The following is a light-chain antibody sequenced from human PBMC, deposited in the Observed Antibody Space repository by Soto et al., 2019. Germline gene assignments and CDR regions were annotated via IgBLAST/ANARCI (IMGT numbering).Light chain of an antibody. J-gene: IGKJ4*01. Sequence: DIQMTQSPSTLSASVGDRVTITCRASQSISSWLAWYQQKPGKAPKLLIYKASSLEIGVPSRFSGSGSGTEFTLTISMLQPDDFATYYCQQYNSYSFGGGTKVEIK. V-gene: IGKV1-5*03. CDR2: KAS. CDR3: QQYNSYS. CDR1: QSISSW.